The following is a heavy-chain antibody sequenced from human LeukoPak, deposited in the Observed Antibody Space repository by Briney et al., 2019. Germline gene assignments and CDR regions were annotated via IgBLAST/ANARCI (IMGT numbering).Heavy chain of an antibody. D-gene: IGHD6-19*01. CDR2: MNPNSGNT. V-gene: IGHV1-8*03. CDR1: GYTFTSYG. CDR3: ARAGGWYGYIAY. Sequence: ASVKVSCKASGYTFTSYGISWVRQATGQGREWMGWMNPNSGNTGYAQKFQGRVTITRNTSISTAYMELSSLRSEVTAVYYCARAGGWYGYIAYWGQGTLVTVSS. J-gene: IGHJ4*02.